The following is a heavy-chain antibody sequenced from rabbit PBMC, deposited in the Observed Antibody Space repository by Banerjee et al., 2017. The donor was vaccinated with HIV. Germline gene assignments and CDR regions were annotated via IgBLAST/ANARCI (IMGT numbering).Heavy chain of an antibody. CDR1: GFSFSSGYD. Sequence: QSLEESGGDLVKPGASLTLTCTASGFSFSSGYDMCWVRQAPGKGLEWIACIYTGSSGSTYYASWAKGRFTISKTSSTTVTLQMTSLTAADTATYFCARDAYDVSSYYRSYAFNLWGPGTLVTVS. V-gene: IGHV1S40*01. CDR3: ARDAYDVSSYYRSYAFNL. D-gene: IGHD8-1*01. CDR2: IYTGSSGST. J-gene: IGHJ4*01.